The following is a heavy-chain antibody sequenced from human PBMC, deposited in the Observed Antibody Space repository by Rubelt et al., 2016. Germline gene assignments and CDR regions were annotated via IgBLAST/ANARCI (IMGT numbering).Heavy chain of an antibody. CDR2: MNPNSGNT. CDR1: GYTFTSYD. V-gene: IGHV1-8*01. CDR3: ARGDTNLKYVDY. D-gene: IGHD1-14*01. Sequence: QVQLVQSGAEVKKPGASVKVSCKASGYTFTSYDINWVRQATGQGLEWMGWMNPNSGNTGYAQKFQGRVTMTADNATSTAYMELSSRRSEDTAVYYCARGDTNLKYVDYWGQGTLVTVSS. J-gene: IGHJ4*02.